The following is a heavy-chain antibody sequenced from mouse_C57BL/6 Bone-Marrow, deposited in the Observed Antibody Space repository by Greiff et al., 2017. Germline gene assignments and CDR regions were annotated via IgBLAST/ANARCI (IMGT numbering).Heavy chain of an antibody. J-gene: IGHJ2*01. Sequence: EVMLVESGGDLVKPGGSLKLSCAASGFTFSSYGMSWVRQTPDKRLEWVATISSGGSYTYYPDSVKGRFTISRDNAKNTLYLQMSSLKSEDTAMYYCARLYGSTFDYWGQGTTLTVSS. V-gene: IGHV5-6*01. CDR1: GFTFSSYG. D-gene: IGHD1-1*01. CDR2: ISSGGSYT. CDR3: ARLYGSTFDY.